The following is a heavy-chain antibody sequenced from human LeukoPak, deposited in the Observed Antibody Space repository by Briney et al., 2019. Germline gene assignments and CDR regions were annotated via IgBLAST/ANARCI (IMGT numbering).Heavy chain of an antibody. J-gene: IGHJ3*02. CDR2: ISSNGGST. CDR3: AKDRVGPAAFDI. CDR1: GFTFSSYA. Sequence: GGSLRLSCAASGFTFSSYAMHWVRQAPGKGLEYVSAISSNGGSTYYANSVKGRFTISRDNSKNTLYLQMGSLRAEDMAVYYCAKDRVGPAAFDIWGQGTMVTVSS. V-gene: IGHV3-64*01. D-gene: IGHD3-16*01.